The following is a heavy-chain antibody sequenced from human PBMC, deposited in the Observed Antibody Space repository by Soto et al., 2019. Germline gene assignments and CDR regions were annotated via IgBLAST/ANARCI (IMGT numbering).Heavy chain of an antibody. D-gene: IGHD2-15*01. CDR3: ARDCSGGSCYSADYGMDV. J-gene: IGHJ6*02. CDR2: IYYSGST. CDR1: GGSISSYY. Sequence: QVQLQESGPGLVKPSETLSLTCTVSGGSISSYYWCWIRQPPGKGLEWIGYIYYSGSTNYNPSLKSRVTITVDTSKNQFSLKLSSVTAADTAVYYCARDCSGGSCYSADYGMDVWGQGTTVTVSS. V-gene: IGHV4-59*01.